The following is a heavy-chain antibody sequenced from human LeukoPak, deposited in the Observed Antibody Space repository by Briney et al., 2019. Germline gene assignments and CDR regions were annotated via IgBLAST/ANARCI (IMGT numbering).Heavy chain of an antibody. CDR2: IRYDGSNK. CDR3: AKDHRRYCSGGSCYWFDY. D-gene: IGHD2-15*01. CDR1: GFTFSSYG. J-gene: IGHJ4*02. Sequence: PGGSLRLSCAASGFTFSSYGMHWVRQAPGKGLEWVAFIRYDGSNKYYADSVKGRFTISRDNSKNTLYLQMNSLRAEDTAVYYCAKDHRRYCSGGSCYWFDYWGQGTLVTVSS. V-gene: IGHV3-30*02.